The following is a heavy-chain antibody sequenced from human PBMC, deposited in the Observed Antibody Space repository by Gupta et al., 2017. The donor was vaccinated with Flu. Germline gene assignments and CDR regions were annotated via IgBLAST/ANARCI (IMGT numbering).Heavy chain of an antibody. CDR2: IIPTFGTA. D-gene: IGHD2-2*02. J-gene: IGHJ5*02. Sequence: APGQGLEWMGGIIPTFGTANYAQKFQGRVTITADESTSTAYMELSSLRSEDTAVYYCARGYCSSTSCYKMDPWGQGTLVTVSS. V-gene: IGHV1-69*01. CDR3: ARGYCSSTSCYKMDP.